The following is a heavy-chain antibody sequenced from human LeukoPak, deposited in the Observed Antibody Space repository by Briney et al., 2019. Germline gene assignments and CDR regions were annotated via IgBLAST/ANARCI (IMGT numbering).Heavy chain of an antibody. CDR2: IYPGDSDT. V-gene: IGHV5-51*01. D-gene: IGHD3-10*01. CDR3: ARSTQLLWFGESKYGMDV. Sequence: GESLKISCKGSGYSFTSYWIGWVRQMPGKGLEWMGIIYPGDSDTRYSPSFQGQVTISADESISTAYLQWSSLKASDTAMYYCARSTQLLWFGESKYGMDVWGQGTTVTVSS. CDR1: GYSFTSYW. J-gene: IGHJ6*02.